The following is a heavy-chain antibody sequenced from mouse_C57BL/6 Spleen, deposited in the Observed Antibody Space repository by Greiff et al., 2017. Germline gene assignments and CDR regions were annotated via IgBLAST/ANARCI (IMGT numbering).Heavy chain of an antibody. CDR2: ISSGGSYT. V-gene: IGHV5-6*01. J-gene: IGHJ2*01. CDR1: GFNFSSYG. D-gene: IGHD2-1*01. Sequence: EVQVVESGGDLVKPGASLKFSCAASGFNFSSYGMSWVRQTPDKRLEWIATISSGGSYTYYPASVKGRFTISRDKAKNTLYLQLSSLKSEDTAMYYCARGGGNYVYFDYWGQGTTLTVSS. CDR3: ARGGGNYVYFDY.